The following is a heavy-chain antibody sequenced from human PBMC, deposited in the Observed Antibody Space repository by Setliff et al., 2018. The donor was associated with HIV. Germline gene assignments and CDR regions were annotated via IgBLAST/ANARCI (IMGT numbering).Heavy chain of an antibody. D-gene: IGHD6-6*01. CDR2: ISGYNSDT. Sequence: ASVKVSCKASGYTFTNYGISWLRQAPGQGLEWMGWISGYNSDTKYAEKVQGRVTMTTDTSTGTAYMEPRSLRSDDTAVYYCAREVVPTSEYHTFDSWGQGSLVTVSS. V-gene: IGHV1-18*04. CDR3: AREVVPTSEYHTFDS. CDR1: GYTFTNYG. J-gene: IGHJ4*02.